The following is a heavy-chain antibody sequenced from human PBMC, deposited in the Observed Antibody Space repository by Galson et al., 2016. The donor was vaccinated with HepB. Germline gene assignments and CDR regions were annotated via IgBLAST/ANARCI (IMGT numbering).Heavy chain of an antibody. CDR2: ITSNGRRT. D-gene: IGHD2-2*01. V-gene: IGHV3-64D*08. J-gene: IGHJ4*02. CDR1: GFTFRDYD. CDR3: VKERTSCWDY. Sequence: SLRLSCATSGFTFRDYDLHWVRQAPGKGLEYVSGITSNGRRTFYADSVKGRFTISRDNSKNTLYLQMSNLRGDDTAVFYCVKERTSCWDYWGQGTLVTVSS.